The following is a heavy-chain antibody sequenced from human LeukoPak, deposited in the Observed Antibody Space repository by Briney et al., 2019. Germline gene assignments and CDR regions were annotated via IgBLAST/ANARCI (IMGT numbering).Heavy chain of an antibody. CDR3: ARDLYSSWYLANWFAP. CDR1: GGTFSSYA. Sequence: SVKVSCKASGGTFSSYAISGVRQAPGQGLEWVGRIIPIFGTANYAQKFQGRVTITTDASTSTAYMELSSLRSEDTAVYYCARDLYSSWYLANWFAPWGQGTLVTVSS. CDR2: IIPIFGTA. J-gene: IGHJ5*02. D-gene: IGHD6-13*01. V-gene: IGHV1-69*05.